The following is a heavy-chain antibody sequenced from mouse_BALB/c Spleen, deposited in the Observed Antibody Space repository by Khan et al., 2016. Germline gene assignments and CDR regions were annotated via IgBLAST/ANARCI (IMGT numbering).Heavy chain of an antibody. D-gene: IGHD3-1*01. CDR2: INPSTGYT. CDR3: ARRGSGYYFDY. Sequence: QVQLKESGAELAKPGASVKMSCKASGYTFTSYWMHWVKQRPGQGLEWIGYINPSTGYTEYNQKFKDKATLTADKSSSTAYMQLSSLTSEDSAVYYWARRGSGYYFDYWGQGTTLTVSS. V-gene: IGHV1-7*01. CDR1: GYTFTSYW. J-gene: IGHJ2*01.